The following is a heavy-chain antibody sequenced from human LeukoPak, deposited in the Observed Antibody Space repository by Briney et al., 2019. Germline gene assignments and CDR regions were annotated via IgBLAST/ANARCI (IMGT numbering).Heavy chain of an antibody. Sequence: ASVKVSCKASGYTFTGYYMHWVRQAPGQGLEWMGWINPNSGGTNYAQKFQGRVTMTRDTSISTAYMELSRLRSDDTAVSYCARATGTTGDWFDPWGQGTLVTASS. D-gene: IGHD1-7*01. V-gene: IGHV1-2*02. CDR3: ARATGTTGDWFDP. J-gene: IGHJ5*02. CDR2: INPNSGGT. CDR1: GYTFTGYY.